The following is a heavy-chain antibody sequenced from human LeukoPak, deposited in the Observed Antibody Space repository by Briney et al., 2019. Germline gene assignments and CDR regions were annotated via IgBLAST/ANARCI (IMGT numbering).Heavy chain of an antibody. CDR1: GFTFSSYE. V-gene: IGHV3-74*01. CDR3: ARAPHFDHPWFDP. D-gene: IGHD3-9*01. Sequence: GGSLRLSCVASGFTFSSYEMNWVRQAPGTGLVWVSRINSDGSSTSYADSVKGRFTISRDNAKNTLYLQMNSLRAEDTAVYYCARAPHFDHPWFDPWGQGTLVTVSS. CDR2: INSDGSST. J-gene: IGHJ5*02.